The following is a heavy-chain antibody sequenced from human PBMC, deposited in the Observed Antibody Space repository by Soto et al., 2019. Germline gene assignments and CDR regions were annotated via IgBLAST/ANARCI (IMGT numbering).Heavy chain of an antibody. CDR2: IRQDRHEK. CDR3: ARDLPGYCSTTNCYYYFDF. V-gene: IGHV3-7*03. J-gene: IGHJ4*02. D-gene: IGHD2-2*01. Sequence: EVQLVESGGALVQPGGSLRLSCAVSGFTFTSYSMSWVRQAPGEGLEWVANIRQDRHEKYYVDSVRGRFTISRDNAQNSQYLQMDSLRAEDTAMYYCARDLPGYCSTTNCYYYFDFWGQGTLVTVSS. CDR1: GFTFTSYS.